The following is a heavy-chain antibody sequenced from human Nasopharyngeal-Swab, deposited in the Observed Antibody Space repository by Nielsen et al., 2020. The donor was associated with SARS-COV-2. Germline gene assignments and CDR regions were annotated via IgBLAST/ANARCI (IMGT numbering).Heavy chain of an antibody. Sequence: SETLSLTCAVYGGSFSGYYWSWIRQPPGKGLEWIGEINHSGSTNYNPSLKSRVTISVDTSKNQFSLKLSSVTAADTAVYYCARGLLYSSSSPPYYYYYYMDVWGKGTTVTFSS. D-gene: IGHD6-13*01. V-gene: IGHV4-34*01. J-gene: IGHJ6*03. CDR2: INHSGST. CDR1: GGSFSGYY. CDR3: ARGLLYSSSSPPYYYYYYMDV.